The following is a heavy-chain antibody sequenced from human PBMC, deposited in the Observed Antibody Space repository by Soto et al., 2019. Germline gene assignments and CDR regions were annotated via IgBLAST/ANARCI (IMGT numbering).Heavy chain of an antibody. CDR1: GGTFSNSA. V-gene: IGHV1-69*11. CDR2: IMPILRTP. D-gene: IGHD3-3*02. Sequence: QVQLEQSGAEVKKPGSSVKVSCKASGGTFSNSAISWVRQAPGQGLEWMGGIMPILRTPDYAQKFQGRATITADESTITAYRDLSGVRSDNTAVYYCARDKDRQQLGGNYYYILDVWGQGTTVTVSS. CDR3: ARDKDRQQLGGNYYYILDV. J-gene: IGHJ6*02.